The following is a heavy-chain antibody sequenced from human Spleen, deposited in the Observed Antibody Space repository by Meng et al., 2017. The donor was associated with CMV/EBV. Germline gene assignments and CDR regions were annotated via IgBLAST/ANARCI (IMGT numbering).Heavy chain of an antibody. Sequence: ASVKVSCKASGYMFTGYHIHWVRQAPGQGLEWMGWINPYSGGTNCSQKFQGRVTMTRDTTISTTYMELSRPRSDDTAVYYCARALWRGGKGHDYWGQGTLVTVSS. CDR2: INPYSGGT. CDR1: GYMFTGYH. CDR3: ARALWRGGKGHDY. V-gene: IGHV1-2*02. J-gene: IGHJ4*02. D-gene: IGHD2-21*01.